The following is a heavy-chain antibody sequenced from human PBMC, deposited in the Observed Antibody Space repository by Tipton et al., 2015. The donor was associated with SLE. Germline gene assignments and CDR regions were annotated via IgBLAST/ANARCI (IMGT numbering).Heavy chain of an antibody. J-gene: IGHJ4*02. V-gene: IGHV4-39*07. Sequence: TLSLTCTVSGGSIRSSRHFWGWIRQPPGKGLEWIGVLYYSGNTYYNPSLKSPVTLSIDTSKNQFSLKMRPVTAADTAVYFCARGYCSDGVCYGFGFFDYWVQGNLVTVSS. CDR1: GGSIRSSRHF. CDR3: ARGYCSDGVCYGFGFFDY. D-gene: IGHD2-8*01. CDR2: LYYSGNT.